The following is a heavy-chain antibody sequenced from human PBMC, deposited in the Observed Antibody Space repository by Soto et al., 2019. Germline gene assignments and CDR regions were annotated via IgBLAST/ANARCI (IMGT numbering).Heavy chain of an antibody. Sequence: ASVKVSCKASGGTFSSYAISWVRQAPGQGLEWMGGIIPIFDTANYEQKLQGRVTITADESTSTAYMELSSLRSEDTAVYYCARGLIYYDDSSGRNGMDVWGQGTTVTVSS. CDR2: IIPIFDTA. V-gene: IGHV1-69*13. J-gene: IGHJ6*02. CDR3: ARGLIYYDDSSGRNGMDV. CDR1: GGTFSSYA. D-gene: IGHD3-22*01.